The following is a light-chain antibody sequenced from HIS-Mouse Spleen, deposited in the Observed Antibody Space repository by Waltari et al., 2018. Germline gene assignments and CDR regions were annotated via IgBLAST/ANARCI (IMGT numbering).Light chain of an antibody. CDR1: NLGSKS. Sequence: SSVLTQPPSVSVAPGKTARITCGGNNLGSKSVHLYQQKPGQAPVLVVYDDSDRPSGIPERFSGSNSGNTATLTISRVEAGDEADYYCQVWDSSSDHVVFGGGTKLTVL. CDR2: DDS. CDR3: QVWDSSSDHVV. J-gene: IGLJ2*01. V-gene: IGLV3-21*03.